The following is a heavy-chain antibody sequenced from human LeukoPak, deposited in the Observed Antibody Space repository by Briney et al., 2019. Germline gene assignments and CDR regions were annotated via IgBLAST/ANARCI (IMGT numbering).Heavy chain of an antibody. CDR1: GFTFSSYS. CDR3: ARDREDTAMAY. Sequence: GGSLRLSCAASGFTFSSYSMNWVRQAPGKGLEWVSYISSSGSTIYYADSVKGRFTISRDNAKNSLYLQMNSLRAEDTAVYYCARDREDTAMAYWGQGTLVTVSS. V-gene: IGHV3-48*04. CDR2: ISSSGSTI. J-gene: IGHJ4*02. D-gene: IGHD5-18*01.